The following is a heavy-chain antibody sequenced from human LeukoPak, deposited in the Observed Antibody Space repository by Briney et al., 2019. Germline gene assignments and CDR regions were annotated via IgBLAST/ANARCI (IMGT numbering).Heavy chain of an antibody. D-gene: IGHD6-6*01. Sequence: SVKVSCKAPGGTFSSYAISWVRQAPGQGLEWMGGIIPIFGTANYAQKFQGRVTITADESTSTAYMELSSLRSEDTAVYYCARAFDSSSGLYYYGMDVWGQGTTVTVSS. CDR2: IIPIFGTA. CDR3: ARAFDSSSGLYYYGMDV. J-gene: IGHJ6*02. V-gene: IGHV1-69*13. CDR1: GGTFSSYA.